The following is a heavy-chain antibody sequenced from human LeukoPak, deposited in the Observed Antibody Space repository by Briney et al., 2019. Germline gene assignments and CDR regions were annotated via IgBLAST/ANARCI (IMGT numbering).Heavy chain of an antibody. V-gene: IGHV1-69*05. CDR2: IIPIFGTP. CDR3: ARDRAPTNWFDP. J-gene: IGHJ5*02. Sequence: SVKVSCKASGGTFSSYAINWVRQAPGQGLEWMGGIIPIFGTPNYAQKFQARVTITTDESTSTAYMELSSLRSEDTAVYYCARDRAPTNWFDPWGQGTLVTVSS. CDR1: GGTFSSYA. D-gene: IGHD5-24*01.